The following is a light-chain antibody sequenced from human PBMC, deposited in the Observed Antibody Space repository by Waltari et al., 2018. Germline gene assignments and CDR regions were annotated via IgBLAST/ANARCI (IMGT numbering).Light chain of an antibody. Sequence: QSALTQPPSVSGSPGQSITISCSGTTSAIGGSKYLSWYQQHPGKAPNLIIYDVTNRPSGISHRFSGSKSGITASLTISGLQAEDEGDYYCTSYTTSHTAYWVFGGGTRLTVL. J-gene: IGLJ3*02. V-gene: IGLV2-14*03. CDR1: TSAIGGSKY. CDR2: DVT. CDR3: TSYTTSHTAYWV.